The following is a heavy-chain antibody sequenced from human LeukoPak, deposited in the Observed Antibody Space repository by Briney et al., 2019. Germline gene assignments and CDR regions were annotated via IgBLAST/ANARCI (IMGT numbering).Heavy chain of an antibody. CDR3: ARDRVGTGTTSPYGY. D-gene: IGHD1-7*01. V-gene: IGHV4-4*07. CDR1: GGSISSYY. Sequence: SETLSLTCTVSGGSISSYYWSWIRQPPGKGLEWIGRIYSSGSTNYTPSLKSRVTMSVDTSKNQFSLKLSSVTAADTAVYYCARDRVGTGTTSPYGYWGQGTLVTVSS. CDR2: IYSSGST. J-gene: IGHJ4*02.